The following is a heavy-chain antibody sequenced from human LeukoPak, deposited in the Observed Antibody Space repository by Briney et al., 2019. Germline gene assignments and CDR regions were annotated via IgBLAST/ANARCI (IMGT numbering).Heavy chain of an antibody. V-gene: IGHV3-53*01. CDR2: IYSAGAT. Sequence: GGSLRLSCAASGFTVSDNYMTWVRQAPGKGLEWVSGIYSAGATHYAETVKGRFTISRDNSKNTLYLQMNSLRAEDMAVYYCARIEWERLGRAFDIWGQGTVVTVSS. CDR3: ARIEWERLGRAFDI. J-gene: IGHJ3*02. D-gene: IGHD1-26*01. CDR1: GFTVSDNY.